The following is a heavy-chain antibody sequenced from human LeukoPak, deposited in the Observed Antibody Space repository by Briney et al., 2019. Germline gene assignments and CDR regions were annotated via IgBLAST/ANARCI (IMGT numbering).Heavy chain of an antibody. D-gene: IGHD3-3*01. CDR2: ISYDGSNK. CDR3: AVSGGVVGAFDI. V-gene: IGHV3-30*03. J-gene: IGHJ3*02. CDR1: GFTFSSYG. Sequence: GGSLRLSCAASGFTFSSYGMHWVRQAPGKGLEWVAVISYDGSNKYYADSVKGRFTISRDNSKNTLYLQMNSLRAEDTAVYYCAVSGGVVGAFDIWGQGTMVTVSS.